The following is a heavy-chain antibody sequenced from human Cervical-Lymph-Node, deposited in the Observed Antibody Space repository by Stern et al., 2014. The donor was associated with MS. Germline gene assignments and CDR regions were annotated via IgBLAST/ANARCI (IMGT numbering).Heavy chain of an antibody. V-gene: IGHV4-31*03. CDR3: ARRATYNEWKQKWGGWFDP. D-gene: IGHD5-18*01. CDR2: LHYNGKT. Sequence: VQLVESGPGLVKPSPSLNLSCNVSGDSFSGGGFYWGRNRPHPGHGLVGIGHLHYNGKTYYNPSLKSRVTMSVATSNKHFSTRLRSVTATDTAVYYCARRATYNEWKQKWGGWFDPWGQGTLVTVSS. J-gene: IGHJ5*02. CDR1: GDSFSGGGFY.